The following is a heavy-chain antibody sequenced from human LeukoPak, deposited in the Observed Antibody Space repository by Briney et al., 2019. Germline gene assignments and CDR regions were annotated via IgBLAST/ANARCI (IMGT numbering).Heavy chain of an antibody. Sequence: PGGSLRLSCAASEFAFRYHWMHWVRQAPGKGLVWVSRINPDGSNTVYAESMKGRLTISRDNAKNTLYLQMDSLRAEDTAVYYCARDRDWNSLDYWGQGTLVTVSS. V-gene: IGHV3-74*01. J-gene: IGHJ4*02. CDR2: INPDGSNT. D-gene: IGHD1-1*01. CDR1: EFAFRYHW. CDR3: ARDRDWNSLDY.